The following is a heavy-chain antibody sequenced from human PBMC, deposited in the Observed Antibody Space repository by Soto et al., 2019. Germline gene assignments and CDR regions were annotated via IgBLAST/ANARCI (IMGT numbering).Heavy chain of an antibody. CDR1: GFTFSSYA. V-gene: IGHV3-23*01. J-gene: IGHJ5*02. CDR2: ISGSGGST. CDR3: AKEGEYYDFWSGYYRGRVENWFDP. Sequence: PGGSLRLSCAASGFTFSSYAMSWVRQAPGKGLEWVSAISGSGGSTYYADSVKGRFTISRDNSKNTLYLQMNSLRAEDTAVYYCAKEGEYYDFWSGYYRGRVENWFDPWGQGTLVTVSS. D-gene: IGHD3-3*01.